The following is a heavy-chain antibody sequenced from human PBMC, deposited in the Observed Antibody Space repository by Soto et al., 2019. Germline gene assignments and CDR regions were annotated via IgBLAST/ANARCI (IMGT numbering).Heavy chain of an antibody. V-gene: IGHV4-31*03. J-gene: IGHJ4*02. D-gene: IGHD4-4*01. Sequence: SETLSLTCTVSCGSISSGGYYWSWIRQHPGKGLEWIGYIYYSGSTYYNPSLKSRVTISVDTSKNQFSLKLSSVTAADTAVYYCARISNYVSSFDYWGQGTLVTVSS. CDR2: IYYSGST. CDR3: ARISNYVSSFDY. CDR1: CGSISSGGYY.